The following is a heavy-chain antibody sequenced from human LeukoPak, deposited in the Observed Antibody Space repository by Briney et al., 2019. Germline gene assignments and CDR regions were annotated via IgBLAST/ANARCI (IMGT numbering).Heavy chain of an antibody. V-gene: IGHV4-30-2*01. CDR3: ASSRGDYADY. CDR1: GGSISSGGYS. J-gene: IGHJ4*02. D-gene: IGHD4-17*01. Sequence: PSQTLFLTCAVSGGSISSGGYSWSWIRQPPGKGLEWIGYIYHSGSTYYNPSLKSRVTISVDRSKNQFSLKLSSVTAADTAVYYCASSRGDYADYWGQGTLVTVSS. CDR2: IYHSGST.